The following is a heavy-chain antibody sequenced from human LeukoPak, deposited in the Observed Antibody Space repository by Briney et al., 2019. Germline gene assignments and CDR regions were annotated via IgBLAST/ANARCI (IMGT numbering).Heavy chain of an antibody. J-gene: IGHJ3*02. V-gene: IGHV1-2*02. CDR3: ARGHCSSTSCYAAYAFDI. CDR2: INPNSGGT. CDR1: GYTFTGYY. D-gene: IGHD2-2*01. Sequence: ASVKVSCKASGYTFTGYYMHWVRQAPGQGLEWMGWINPNSGGTNYAQKFQGRVTMTRDTSISTAYMELSRLRSDDTAVYYCARGHCSSTSCYAAYAFDIWGQGTMVTVSS.